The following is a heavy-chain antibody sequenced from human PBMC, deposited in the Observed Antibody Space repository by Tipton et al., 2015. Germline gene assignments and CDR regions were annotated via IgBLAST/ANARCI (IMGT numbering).Heavy chain of an antibody. V-gene: IGHV3-23*01. CDR1: RFHFSSYA. CDR2: ISGRGDST. J-gene: IGHJ4*02. Sequence: SLRLSCVGSRFHFSSYAMNWVRQAPGKGLEWVSGISGRGDSTNYIGSVKGRFTISRDNVKKTLYLQMNSLRAEDTAVYYCAKGGVYDSSGYYDHSMDFFNYWGQGTLVTVSS. D-gene: IGHD3-22*01. CDR3: AKGGVYDSSGYYDHSMDFFNY.